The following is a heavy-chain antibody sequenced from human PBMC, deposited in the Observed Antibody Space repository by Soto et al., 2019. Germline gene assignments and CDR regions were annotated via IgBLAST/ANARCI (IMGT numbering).Heavy chain of an antibody. D-gene: IGHD3-22*01. V-gene: IGHV6-1*01. CDR2: TYYRSKWYN. CDR3: ARASSVISVPRAFDI. J-gene: IGHJ3*02. CDR1: GDSVSSNSAA. Sequence: SPTLSLTCAISGDSVSSNSAAWNWIRQHPSRGLEWLGRTYYRSKWYNDYAVSVKSRITISPDTSKNQFSLQLNSLTPEDTAVYYFARASSVISVPRAFDIWGQRTRVTVSS.